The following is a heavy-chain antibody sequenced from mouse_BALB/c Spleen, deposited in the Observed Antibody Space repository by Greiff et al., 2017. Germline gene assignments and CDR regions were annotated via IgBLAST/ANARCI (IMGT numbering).Heavy chain of an antibody. J-gene: IGHJ3*01. CDR1: GFTFSNYW. CDR2: IRLKSNNYAT. CDR3: TRPYYGNLGFAY. D-gene: IGHD2-10*01. Sequence: EVKVVESGGGLVQPGGSMKLSCVASGFTFSNYWMNWVRQSPEKGLEWVAEIRLKSNNYATHYAESVKGRFTISRDDSKSSVYLQMNNLRAEDTGIYYCTRPYYGNLGFAYWGQGTLVTVSA. V-gene: IGHV6-6*02.